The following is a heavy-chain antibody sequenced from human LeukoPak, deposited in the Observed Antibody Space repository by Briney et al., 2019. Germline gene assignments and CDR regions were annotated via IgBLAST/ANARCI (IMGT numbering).Heavy chain of an antibody. CDR3: ARGRFLDAFDI. V-gene: IGHV4-59*01. Sequence: SETLSLTCTVSGGSISSYYWSWVRQPPGKGLEWIGYIYYSGSTKYKPSLKSRVTISVDTSNNQFSLKLSSVTAADTAVYYCARGRFLDAFDIWGQGTMDTVSS. CDR2: IYYSGST. J-gene: IGHJ3*02. D-gene: IGHD3-3*01. CDR1: GGSISSYY.